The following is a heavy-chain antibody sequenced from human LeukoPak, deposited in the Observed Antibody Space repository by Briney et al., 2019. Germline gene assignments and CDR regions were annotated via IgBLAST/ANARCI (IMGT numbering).Heavy chain of an antibody. CDR3: ARDRRYYDSSGYYYVFDY. CDR1: GFTFSSYS. V-gene: IGHV3-21*01. J-gene: IGHJ4*02. D-gene: IGHD3-22*01. Sequence: GGSLRLSCAASGFTFSSYSMNWVRQAPGKGLEWVSSISSSSSYIYYADSVKGRFTISRDNAKNSLYLQMNSLRAEDTAVYYCARDRRYYDSSGYYYVFDYWGQGTLVTVSS. CDR2: ISSSSSYI.